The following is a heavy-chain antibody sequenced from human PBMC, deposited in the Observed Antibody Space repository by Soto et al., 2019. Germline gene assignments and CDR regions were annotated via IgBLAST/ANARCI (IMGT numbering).Heavy chain of an antibody. CDR2: IVVGSGHT. V-gene: IGHV1-58*02. CDR3: AAASSTSGGYYGMDV. D-gene: IGHD2-2*01. J-gene: IGHJ6*02. CDR1: GFTFTSSA. Sequence: SVKVSCKTSGFTFTSSAMQWVRQARGQRLEWIGWIVVGSGHTNYAQKFQERVTITRDMSTSTAYMELSSLRSEDTAMYYCAAASSTSGGYYGMDVWGQGTTVTVSS.